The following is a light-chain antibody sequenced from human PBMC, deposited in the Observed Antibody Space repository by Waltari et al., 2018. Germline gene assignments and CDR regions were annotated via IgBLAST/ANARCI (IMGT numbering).Light chain of an antibody. J-gene: IGLJ3*02. CDR2: RSD. Sequence: QSVLTQPPSASGTPGQRVTISCSGSASNIGHNLVNWYQQLPGKAPQLLIYRSDQRPSGVPDRFSGSKSGTSASLAISGLQSEDEADYYCAAWDDSLNGHWVFGGGTKVTVL. CDR3: AAWDDSLNGHWV. CDR1: ASNIGHNL. V-gene: IGLV1-44*01.